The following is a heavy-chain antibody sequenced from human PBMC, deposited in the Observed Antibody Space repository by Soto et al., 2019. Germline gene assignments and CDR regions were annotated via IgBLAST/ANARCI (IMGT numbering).Heavy chain of an antibody. V-gene: IGHV3-30*18. D-gene: IGHD5-18*01. Sequence: QVQLVESGGGVVQPGGSLGVSCAAPGFTFSSYGMHRVRQAPGQGRGWVAVISYDGGNKYYADSVKGRFTISRDNSKNTLYLQMNSLRAEDTAVYYCAKDQYGYSYGNDYWGQGTLVTVSS. CDR2: ISYDGGNK. CDR1: GFTFSSYG. J-gene: IGHJ4*02. CDR3: AKDQYGYSYGNDY.